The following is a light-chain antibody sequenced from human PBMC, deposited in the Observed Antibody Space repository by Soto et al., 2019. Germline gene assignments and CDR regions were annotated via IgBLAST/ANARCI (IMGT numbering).Light chain of an antibody. CDR2: GAS. Sequence: EIVLTQFPGTLSLSPGERATLSCRASQSVSSSSLAWYQQKPGQAPRLLIYGASSRATGIPDRFSGSGSGTDFTLTISRLEPEDFAVYYCQQYGSSPMYTFAQGTKLEIK. CDR1: QSVSSSS. J-gene: IGKJ2*01. CDR3: QQYGSSPMYT. V-gene: IGKV3-20*01.